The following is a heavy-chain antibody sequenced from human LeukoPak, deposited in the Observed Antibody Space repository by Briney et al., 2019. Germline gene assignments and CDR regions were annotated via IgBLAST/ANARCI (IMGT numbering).Heavy chain of an antibody. CDR1: GGSISSYY. D-gene: IGHD4-11*01. CDR2: IYYSGST. CDR3: ARVRPTVNYRFDP. V-gene: IGHV4-59*01. J-gene: IGHJ5*02. Sequence: SETLSLTCTVSGGSISSYYWSWIRQPPGKGLEWIGYIYYSGSTNYNPSLKSRVTISVDTSKNQFSLKLSSVTAADTAVYYCARVRPTVNYRFDPWGQGTLVTVSS.